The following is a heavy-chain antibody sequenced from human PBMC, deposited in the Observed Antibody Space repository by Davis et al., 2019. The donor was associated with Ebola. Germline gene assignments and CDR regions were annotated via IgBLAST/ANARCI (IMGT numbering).Heavy chain of an antibody. J-gene: IGHJ6*02. CDR3: ARRLIVVVPAAEGYGMDV. D-gene: IGHD2-2*01. V-gene: IGHV3-30-3*01. CDR1: GFTFSRDT. CDR2: ISYSGSNK. Sequence: PGESLKISCAASGFTFSRDTMHWVRQAPGKGLEWVAAISYSGSNKYADSVRGRFTGSRDNSKSTLYLQMNSLRAEDTAVYYCARRLIVVVPAAEGYGMDVWGQGTTVTVSS.